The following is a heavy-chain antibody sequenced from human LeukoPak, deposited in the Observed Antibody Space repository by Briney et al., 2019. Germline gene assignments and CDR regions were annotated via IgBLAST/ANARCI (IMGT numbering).Heavy chain of an antibody. CDR2: ISGSCGVT. J-gene: IGHJ4*02. D-gene: IGHD2-2*01. Sequence: VRTLRPSCAASGVTLTGEAISWVGRAAGNGREWVSAISGSCGVTDYADSGKGRFTISRHNSKNTPYLQMNSLRAEDTAVYYCAKDPTTTSPPYCSSTSCYEDYWGQGTLVTVSS. V-gene: IGHV3-23*01. CDR1: GVTLTGEA. CDR3: AKDPTTTSPPYCSSTSCYEDY.